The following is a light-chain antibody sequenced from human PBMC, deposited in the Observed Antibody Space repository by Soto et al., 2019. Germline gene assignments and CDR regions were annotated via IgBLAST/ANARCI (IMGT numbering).Light chain of an antibody. CDR1: QSISSY. CDR2: AAS. Sequence: DIQMTQSPSSLSASVGDRVTITCRASQSISSYLNWYQQKPGKAPKLLIYAASSLQSGVPSRFSGSGSGTDFTLTISSLQPEDFATYYCQQSYSWSFGPGTKVDIK. J-gene: IGKJ3*01. CDR3: QQSYSWS. V-gene: IGKV1-39*01.